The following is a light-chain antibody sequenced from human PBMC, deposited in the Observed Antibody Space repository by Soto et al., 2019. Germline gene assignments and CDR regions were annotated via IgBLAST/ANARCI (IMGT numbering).Light chain of an antibody. J-gene: IGKJ1*01. Sequence: ETVLTQSPGTLSLSPGERATLSCRASQSVNKNYLAWYQQKPGQAPRLLMYDASRRATAIPDRFSGSGSGTDFPLTISRLEPDDCAVYYCQQYVSSPWTFGQGTKVEIK. V-gene: IGKV3-20*01. CDR3: QQYVSSPWT. CDR1: QSVNKNY. CDR2: DAS.